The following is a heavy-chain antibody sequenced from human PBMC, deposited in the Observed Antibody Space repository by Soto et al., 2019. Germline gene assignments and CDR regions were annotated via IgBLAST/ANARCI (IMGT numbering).Heavy chain of an antibody. Sequence: SETQSLTCTVSGGSIGSSSYYWGWIRQPPGKGLEWIGSIYYSGSTYYNPSLKSRVTISVDSSKNRFSLKLSSVPAADTAVYYCARHADYGGNAPFHYYYSVMDVWAQGTTVTV. J-gene: IGHJ6*02. CDR1: GGSIGSSSYY. D-gene: IGHD4-17*01. CDR2: IYYSGST. CDR3: ARHADYGGNAPFHYYYSVMDV. V-gene: IGHV4-39*01.